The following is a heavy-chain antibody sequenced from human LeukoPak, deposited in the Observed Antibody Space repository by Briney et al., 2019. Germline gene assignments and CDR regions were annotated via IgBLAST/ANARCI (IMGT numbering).Heavy chain of an antibody. D-gene: IGHD3-16*01. CDR3: ARTIMITFGGVMGYNWFDP. CDR2: INPNSGGT. Sequence: ASVKVSCKASGYTFTSYYMHWVRQAPGQGLEWMGWINPNSGGTNYAQKFQGRVTMTRDTSISTAYMELSRLRSDDTAVYYCARTIMITFGGVMGYNWFDPWGQGTLVTVSS. CDR1: GYTFTSYY. V-gene: IGHV1-2*02. J-gene: IGHJ5*02.